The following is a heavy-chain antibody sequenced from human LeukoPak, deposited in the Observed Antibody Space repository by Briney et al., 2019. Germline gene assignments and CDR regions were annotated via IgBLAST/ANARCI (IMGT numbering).Heavy chain of an antibody. CDR2: IIPIFGTA. CDR3: AREYSSSSVQSCFDY. V-gene: IGHV1-69*13. D-gene: IGHD6-6*01. J-gene: IGHJ4*02. Sequence: GASVKVSCKASGGTFSSYAISWVRQAPGQGLEWMGGIIPIFGTANYAQKFQGRVTITADESTSTAYMELSSLRSEDTAVYYCAREYSSSSVQSCFDYWGQGTLVTVSS. CDR1: GGTFSSYA.